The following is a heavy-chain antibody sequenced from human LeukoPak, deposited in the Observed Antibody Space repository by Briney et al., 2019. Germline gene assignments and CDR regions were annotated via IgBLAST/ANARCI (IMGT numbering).Heavy chain of an antibody. CDR2: IYNSGST. Sequence: KTWETLSLTCTVSGGSIISHYWSWIRQPPGRGLEWIAYIYNSGSTNYNPSLKSRVTISVDTSKNQFSLKLTSVTAADTAVYYCARLGPAAIPDYWYFDLWGRGTLVTVSS. D-gene: IGHD2-2*02. V-gene: IGHV4-59*11. CDR1: GGSIISHY. J-gene: IGHJ2*01. CDR3: ARLGPAAIPDYWYFDL.